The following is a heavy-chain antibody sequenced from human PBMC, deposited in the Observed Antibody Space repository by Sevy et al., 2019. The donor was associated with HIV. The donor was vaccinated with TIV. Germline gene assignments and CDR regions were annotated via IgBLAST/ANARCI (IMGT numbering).Heavy chain of an antibody. Sequence: SETLSLTCTVSGGSISSYYWSWIRQPPGKGLEWIGYIYYSGGTNYNPSLKSRVTISVDTSRNQFSLKLSSVTAADTAVYYCARAYPRGNSSGWSYYYYGMDVWGQGTTVTVSS. CDR1: GGSISSYY. CDR2: IYYSGGT. D-gene: IGHD6-19*01. J-gene: IGHJ6*02. CDR3: ARAYPRGNSSGWSYYYYGMDV. V-gene: IGHV4-59*01.